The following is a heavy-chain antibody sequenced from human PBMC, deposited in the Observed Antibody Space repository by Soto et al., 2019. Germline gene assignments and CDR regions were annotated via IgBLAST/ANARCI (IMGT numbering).Heavy chain of an antibody. V-gene: IGHV3-23*01. CDR1: GFTFSGYA. J-gene: IGHJ4*02. CDR3: AKRISGWYEIDY. D-gene: IGHD6-19*01. Sequence: GGSLRLSCVASGFTFSGYAMTWVRQAPGKGLEWVSAITGGGGSTYYADSVKGRFTISRDNSKNTLYLQMNSPRAEDTAVYYCAKRISGWYEIDYWGQGTLVTVSS. CDR2: ITGGGGST.